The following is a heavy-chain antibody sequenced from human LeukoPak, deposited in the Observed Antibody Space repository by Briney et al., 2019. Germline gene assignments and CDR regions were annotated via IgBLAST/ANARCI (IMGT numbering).Heavy chain of an antibody. J-gene: IGHJ5*02. Sequence: PSQTLSLTCNVSGDSINSGGSYWNWIRQPPGKGLEWIAYIHQSGITVSNPSLKSRLTLSLDASKNQFSLRLTSVTVADTAVYYCARDLEYCSTTSCFTWGQGTLVTVSS. CDR2: IHQSGIT. V-gene: IGHV4-30-2*01. D-gene: IGHD2-2*01. CDR3: ARDLEYCSTTSCFT. CDR1: GDSINSGGSY.